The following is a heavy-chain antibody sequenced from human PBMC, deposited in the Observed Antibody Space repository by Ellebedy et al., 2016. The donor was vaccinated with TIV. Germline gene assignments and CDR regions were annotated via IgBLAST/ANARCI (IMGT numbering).Heavy chain of an antibody. CDR1: GFTFSSYA. V-gene: IGHV3-30-3*01. Sequence: GESLKISXAASGFTFSSYAMHWVRQAPGKGLEWVAVISYDGSNKYYADSVKGRFTISRDNSKNTLYLQMNSLRAEDTAVYYCARDRIAVAAYYFDYWGQGTLVTVSS. D-gene: IGHD6-19*01. CDR2: ISYDGSNK. CDR3: ARDRIAVAAYYFDY. J-gene: IGHJ4*02.